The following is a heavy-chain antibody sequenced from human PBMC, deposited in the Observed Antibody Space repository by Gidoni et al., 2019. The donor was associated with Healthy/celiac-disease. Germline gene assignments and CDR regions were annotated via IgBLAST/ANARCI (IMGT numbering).Heavy chain of an antibody. Sequence: QVQLQQWGAGLLMPSETLSLTCAVYGESSSGYYWSWIRQPPGKGLEWIGEINHSGSTNYNPSLKSRVTISVDTSKNQFSLKLSSVTAADTAVYYCARGNGYSSSWYRYYGMDVWGQGTTVTVSS. CDR3: ARGNGYSSSWYRYYGMDV. V-gene: IGHV4-34*01. CDR1: GESSSGYY. D-gene: IGHD6-13*01. CDR2: INHSGST. J-gene: IGHJ6*02.